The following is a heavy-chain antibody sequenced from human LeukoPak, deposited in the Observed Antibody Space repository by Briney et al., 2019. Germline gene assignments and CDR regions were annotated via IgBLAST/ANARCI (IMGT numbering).Heavy chain of an antibody. D-gene: IGHD1-26*01. J-gene: IGHJ4*02. Sequence: GGSLRLSCAASGFTSSSYAMSWVRQAPGKGLGWVSYISGGTFTIYYADSVKGRFTISRDNAKNLLYLQMNGLRDEDTAVYYCARDLISGPYTFDYWGRGTLVTVSS. CDR1: GFTSSSYA. CDR3: ARDLISGPYTFDY. CDR2: ISGGTFTI. V-gene: IGHV3-48*02.